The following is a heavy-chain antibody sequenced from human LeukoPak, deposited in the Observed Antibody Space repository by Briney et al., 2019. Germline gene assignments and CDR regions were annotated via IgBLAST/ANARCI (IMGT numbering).Heavy chain of an antibody. V-gene: IGHV4-39*07. CDR3: ARGGHVAAKTIGVDY. Sequence: SETLSLTCTVSGGSISSSSYYWGWIRQPPGKGLEWIGSIYYSGSTYYNPSLKSRVTISVDTSKNQFSLKLSSVTAADTAVYYCARGGHVAAKTIGVDYWGQGTLVTVSS. J-gene: IGHJ4*02. CDR2: IYYSGST. CDR1: GGSISSSSYY.